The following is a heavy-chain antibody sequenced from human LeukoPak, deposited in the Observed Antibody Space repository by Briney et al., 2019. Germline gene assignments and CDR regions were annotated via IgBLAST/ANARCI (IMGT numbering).Heavy chain of an antibody. CDR3: ATLGRNCYDS. Sequence: GGSLRLSCAASAFTFSDYYMSWIRQAPGKGLEWVSYISSSGGAIYYADSVKGRFTISRDNAKNSLYLQMNSLRAEDTAVYYCATLGRNCYDSWGQGTLVTVSS. V-gene: IGHV3-11*01. D-gene: IGHD2-15*01. CDR2: ISSSGGAI. CDR1: AFTFSDYY. J-gene: IGHJ4*02.